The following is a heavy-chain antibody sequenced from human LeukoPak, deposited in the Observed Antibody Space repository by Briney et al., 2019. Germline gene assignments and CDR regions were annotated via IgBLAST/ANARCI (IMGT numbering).Heavy chain of an antibody. Sequence: SETLSLTCTVSGGSISSSNWWSWVRQPPGKGLEWIGEIYHSGSTNYNPSLKSRVTISVDTSKNQFSLKLSSVTAADTAVYYCARMIAAADVFDYWGQGTLVTVSS. CDR2: IYHSGST. V-gene: IGHV4-4*02. D-gene: IGHD6-13*01. CDR3: ARMIAAADVFDY. CDR1: GGSISSSNW. J-gene: IGHJ4*02.